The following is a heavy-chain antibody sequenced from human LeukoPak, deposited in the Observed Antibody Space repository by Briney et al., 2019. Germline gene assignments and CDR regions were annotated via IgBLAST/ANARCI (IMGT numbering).Heavy chain of an antibody. CDR2: ISYEGTNK. CDR1: GFTFSDYG. J-gene: IGHJ4*02. CDR3: AKDVERLDYFDY. Sequence: QPGGSLRLSCAASGFTFSDYGMHWVRQAPGKGLEWVAVISYEGTNKYYGDSVKGRFTISRDNSKNTLYLQMNSLRAEDTAVYYCAKDVERLDYFDYCGQGTLVTVSS. V-gene: IGHV3-30*18. D-gene: IGHD3-9*01.